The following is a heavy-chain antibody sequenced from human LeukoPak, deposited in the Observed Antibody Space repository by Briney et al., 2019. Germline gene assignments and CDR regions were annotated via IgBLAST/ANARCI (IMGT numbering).Heavy chain of an antibody. CDR3: ARGDDLLLLDY. J-gene: IGHJ4*02. CDR1: GYTFTSYW. CDR2: ISRGASYT. V-gene: IGHV5-51*01. Sequence: GASLKISCKGSGYTFTSYWIGWVRHMPGKGLEWMGIISRGASYTGYSPSFQGQVTISADKSINTAYLQSSSLKASDTAMYFCARGDDLLLLDYWGQGTLVTVSS. D-gene: IGHD3-16*01.